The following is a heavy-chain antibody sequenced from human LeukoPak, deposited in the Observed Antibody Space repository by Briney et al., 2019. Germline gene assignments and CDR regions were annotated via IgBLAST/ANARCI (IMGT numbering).Heavy chain of an antibody. D-gene: IGHD2-21*01. J-gene: IGHJ6*02. Sequence: SVKVSCKASGGTXXSXXISWXXXXXGQGXEWMGGIIPIFXTAXYAQKFQGRVTITADESTSTAYMELSSLRSEDTAVYYCARATAYCMDVWGQGTTVTVSS. CDR3: ARATAYCMDV. V-gene: IGHV1-69*01. CDR1: GGTXXSXX. CDR2: IIPIFXTA.